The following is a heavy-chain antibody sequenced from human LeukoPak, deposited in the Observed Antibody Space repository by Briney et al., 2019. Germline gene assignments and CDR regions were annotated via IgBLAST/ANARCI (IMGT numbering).Heavy chain of an antibody. D-gene: IGHD3-3*01. CDR1: GFTFSSYG. J-gene: IGHJ5*02. CDR2: INTDGSST. V-gene: IGHV3-74*01. Sequence: GRSLRLSCAASGFTFSSYGMHWVRQAPGEGLVWVSRINTDGSSTIYADSVKGRFTISRDNAKNTLYLQMNSLRAEDTAVYYCARASIFGVNWFDPWGQGTLVTVSS. CDR3: ARASIFGVNWFDP.